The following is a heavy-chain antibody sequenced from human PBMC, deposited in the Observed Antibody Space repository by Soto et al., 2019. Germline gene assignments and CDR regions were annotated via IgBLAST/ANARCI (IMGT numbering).Heavy chain of an antibody. J-gene: IGHJ4*02. V-gene: IGHV2-26*01. D-gene: IGHD6-19*01. CDR1: GFSLSNARMG. CDR2: IFSNDEK. Sequence: QVTLKESGPVLVKPTETLTLTCTVSGFSLSNARMGVSWIRQPPGKALEWLAHIFSNDEKSYSTFLKSRLTISKDTSKSQVVLTMTNMDPVDTATYYCARIDSSGWAHGDYWGQGTLVTVSS. CDR3: ARIDSSGWAHGDY.